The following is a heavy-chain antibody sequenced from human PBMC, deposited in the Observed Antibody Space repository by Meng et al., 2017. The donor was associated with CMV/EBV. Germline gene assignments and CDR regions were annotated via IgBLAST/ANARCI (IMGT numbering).Heavy chain of an antibody. CDR3: ATDKGLAGYYYYYGMDV. D-gene: IGHD3-3*02. CDR2: IYYSGST. V-gene: IGHV4-61*01. J-gene: IGHJ6*02. CDR1: GGSVTSGSYY. Sequence: SQTLSPTCTVSGGSVTSGSYYWSWLRQPPGKGLEWIGYIYYSGSTNYNPSLKSRVTISVDTAKHQFSLKLSSVTAADTAVYYCATDKGLAGYYYYYGMDVGGQGTTVTVSS.